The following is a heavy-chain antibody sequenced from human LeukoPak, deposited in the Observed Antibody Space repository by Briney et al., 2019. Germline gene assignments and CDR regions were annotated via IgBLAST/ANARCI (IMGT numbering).Heavy chain of an antibody. J-gene: IGHJ4*02. CDR2: IYTSGST. CDR1: GGSISSGSYY. Sequence: SQTLSLTCTVSGGSISSGSYYWSWIRQPAGKGLEWIGRIYTSGSTNYNPSLKSRVTISVDTSKNQFSLKLSSVTAADTAVYYCARDTLYCSGGSCYSYLLDYWGQGTLATVSS. D-gene: IGHD2-15*01. V-gene: IGHV4-61*02. CDR3: ARDTLYCSGGSCYSYLLDY.